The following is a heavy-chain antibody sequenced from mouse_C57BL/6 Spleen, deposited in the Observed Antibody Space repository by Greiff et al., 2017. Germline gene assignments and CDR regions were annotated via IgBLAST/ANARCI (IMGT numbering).Heavy chain of an antibody. CDR1: GFSFNTYA. J-gene: IGHJ3*01. D-gene: IGHD3-3*01. V-gene: IGHV10-1*01. CDR2: IRSKSNNYAT. CDR3: VRLPGQGAY. Sequence: EVQGVESGGGLVQPKGSLKLSCAASGFSFNTYAMNWVRQAPGKGLEWVARIRSKSNNYATYYADSVKDRFTISRDDSESMLYLQMNNLKTEDTAMYYCVRLPGQGAYWGQGTLVTVSA.